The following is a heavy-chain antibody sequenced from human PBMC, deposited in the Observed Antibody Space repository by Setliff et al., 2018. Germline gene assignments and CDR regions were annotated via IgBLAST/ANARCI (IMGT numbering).Heavy chain of an antibody. J-gene: IGHJ3*02. V-gene: IGHV4-31*11. CDR3: ARVARVVLSRNAFDI. Sequence: LSLTCAVYGGSFSGYYWSWIRQHPGKGLEWIGYIYYSGSTYYNPSLKSRVTISVDTSKNQFSLKLSSVTAADTAVYYCARVARVVLSRNAFDIWGQGTMVTVSS. CDR1: GGSFSGYY. D-gene: IGHD2-2*01. CDR2: IYYSGST.